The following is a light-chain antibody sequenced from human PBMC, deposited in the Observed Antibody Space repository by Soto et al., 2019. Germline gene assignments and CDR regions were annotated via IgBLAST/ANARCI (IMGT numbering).Light chain of an antibody. Sequence: DIQMTQSPSTLSASVGDRVTITCRASESISRWLAWYLQKPGKAPKLLINKASNLQSGVPSRFSGSGSGTEFTLTISSPQPDDFATYYCQQYDSNPITFGGGTKVEI. V-gene: IGKV1-5*03. CDR2: KAS. CDR3: QQYDSNPIT. J-gene: IGKJ4*01. CDR1: ESISRW.